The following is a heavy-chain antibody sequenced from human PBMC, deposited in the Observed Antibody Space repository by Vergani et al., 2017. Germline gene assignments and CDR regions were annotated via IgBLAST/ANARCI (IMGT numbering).Heavy chain of an antibody. V-gene: IGHV2-70*15. CDR2: IDWDDDK. CDR1: GFSLSTSGMC. CDR3: ARIRNSEGAYFDY. D-gene: IGHD1/OR15-1a*01. Sequence: QVTLRESGPALVKRTQTLTLTCTFSGFSLSTSGMCVSWIRQPPGKALEWLARIDWDDDKYYSTSLKTRLTISKDTSKKQVVLTMTNMDPVDTATYYCARIRNSEGAYFDYWGQGTLVTVSS. J-gene: IGHJ4*02.